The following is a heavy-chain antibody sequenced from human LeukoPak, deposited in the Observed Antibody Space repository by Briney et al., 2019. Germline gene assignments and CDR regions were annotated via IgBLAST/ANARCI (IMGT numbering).Heavy chain of an antibody. CDR1: GGSFSGYY. D-gene: IGHD3-3*01. CDR3: AREPRQYDFWSGYYTVHHNWFDP. CDR2: INHSGST. V-gene: IGHV4-34*01. Sequence: RPSETPSLTCAVYGGSFSGYYWSWIRQPPGKGLEWIGEINHSGSTNYNPSLKSRVTISVDTSKNQFSLKLSSVTAADTAVYYCAREPRQYDFWSGYYTVHHNWFDPWGQGTLVTVSS. J-gene: IGHJ5*02.